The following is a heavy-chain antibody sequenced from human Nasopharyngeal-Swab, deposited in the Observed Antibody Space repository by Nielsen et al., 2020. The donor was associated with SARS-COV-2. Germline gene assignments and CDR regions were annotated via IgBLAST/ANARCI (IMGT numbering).Heavy chain of an antibody. CDR2: INPSDGST. CDR3: ARGTPGYCSSTSCSYYYYYMDV. J-gene: IGHJ6*03. Sequence: ASVKVSCKASGYTFTSYYMHWVRQAPGQGLEWMGIINPSDGSTSYAQKFQGRVTMTRDTSTSTVYMELSSLRSEDTAVYYCARGTPGYCSSTSCSYYYYYMDVWGKGTTVTVSS. CDR1: GYTFTSYY. V-gene: IGHV1-46*01. D-gene: IGHD2-2*03.